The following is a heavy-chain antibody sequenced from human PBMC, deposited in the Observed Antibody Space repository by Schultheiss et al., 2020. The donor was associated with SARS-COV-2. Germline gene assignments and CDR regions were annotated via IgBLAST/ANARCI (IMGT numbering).Heavy chain of an antibody. CDR1: GYTFSDYG. V-gene: IGHV1-18*01. J-gene: IGHJ4*02. D-gene: IGHD6-13*01. Sequence: ASVKVSCKASGYTFSDYGINWVRQAPGQGLEWLGWITDYNGNTNYAQKLQGRVTMTTDTSTSTAYMELSSLRSEDTAVYYCARGLPYSSSWYYGYWGQGTLVTVSS. CDR2: ITDYNGNT. CDR3: ARGLPYSSSWYYGY.